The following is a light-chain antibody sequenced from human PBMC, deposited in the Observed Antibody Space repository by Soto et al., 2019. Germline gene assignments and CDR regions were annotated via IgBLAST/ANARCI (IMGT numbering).Light chain of an antibody. CDR1: QSVLYSSNNKNY. CDR3: QQYYSTPPK. Sequence: DIVMTQSPASLAVSLGERATINCKSSQSVLYSSNNKNYLAWYQQKPGQPPKLLIYWASTRESGVPDRFSGSGSGTDFTLTISSLQAEDVAVYYCQQYYSTPPKFGQGTKVDI. CDR2: WAS. J-gene: IGKJ1*01. V-gene: IGKV4-1*01.